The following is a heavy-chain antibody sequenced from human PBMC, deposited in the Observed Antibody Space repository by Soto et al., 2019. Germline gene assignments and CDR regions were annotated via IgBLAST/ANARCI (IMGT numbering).Heavy chain of an antibody. D-gene: IGHD3-9*01. CDR3: SRVVCSTILCVTQFDN. CDR2: ISFDGNNI. V-gene: IGHV3-30-3*01. J-gene: IGHJ4*02. Sequence: PGGSLRLSCAFFGFHFSLYAMHWVCQSPGKGLEWVAVISFDGNNIYYADSVRGRFIISRDSSRSMLYLQMNNLKPEDSAIYYCSRVVCSTILCVTQFDNWGQGTLVTVSS. CDR1: GFHFSLYA.